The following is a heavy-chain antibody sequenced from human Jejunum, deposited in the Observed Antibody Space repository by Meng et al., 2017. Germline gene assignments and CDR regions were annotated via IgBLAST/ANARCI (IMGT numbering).Heavy chain of an antibody. CDR3: ARAIRERYFDS. D-gene: IGHD1-14*01. J-gene: IGHJ4*02. V-gene: IGHV4-61*08. CDR1: GGSVSSAGYQ. Sequence: QVQLQGSGPGLVRPSETLSLICSVSGGSVSSAGYQWSWIRQPPGKGLEWIGYASTNYNPSLKSRVTISVDTSKNQFSLEVAFLTAADTAVYYCARAIRERYFDSWGQGTLVTVSS. CDR2: AST.